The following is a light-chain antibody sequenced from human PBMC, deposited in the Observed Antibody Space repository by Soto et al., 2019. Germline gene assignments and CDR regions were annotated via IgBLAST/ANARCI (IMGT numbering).Light chain of an antibody. Sequence: AIQMTQSPSSLSASVGDRVTVTCRASQDIRSDVGWYQQKPGQAPKVLMYAASWLHSGVPSRFSGSGSGTNFVLTLSSLQPEDVATYSCLQNNNYPLTFGGGIKV. J-gene: IGKJ4*01. V-gene: IGKV1-6*01. CDR1: QDIRSD. CDR3: LQNNNYPLT. CDR2: AAS.